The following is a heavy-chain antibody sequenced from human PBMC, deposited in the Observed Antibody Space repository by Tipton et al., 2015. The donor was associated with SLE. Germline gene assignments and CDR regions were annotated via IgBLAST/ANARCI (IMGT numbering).Heavy chain of an antibody. V-gene: IGHV4-59*01. CDR1: GGSISSFY. J-gene: IGHJ3*02. CDR2: IYYSGTT. Sequence: TLSLTCTVSGGSISSFYWSWIRQPPGKGLEWIGYIYYSGTTSYNPSLKSRVTISVDTSKNQFSLKLSSVTAADTAVYYCARIKRGFDIWGQGTMVTASS. CDR3: ARIKRGFDI.